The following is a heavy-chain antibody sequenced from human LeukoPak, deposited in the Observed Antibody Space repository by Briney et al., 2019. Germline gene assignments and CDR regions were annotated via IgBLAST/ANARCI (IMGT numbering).Heavy chain of an antibody. CDR3: AREPYVGSYFPDY. V-gene: IGHV3-48*03. D-gene: IGHD1-26*01. Sequence: GGSLRLSCAALGFTFSSYEMNWVRQAPGKGLEWVSYISRSGSTIYYADSVKGRFTISRDNAKNSLYLQMNSLRAEDTAVYYCAREPYVGSYFPDYWGQGTLVTVSP. CDR2: ISRSGSTI. CDR1: GFTFSSYE. J-gene: IGHJ4*02.